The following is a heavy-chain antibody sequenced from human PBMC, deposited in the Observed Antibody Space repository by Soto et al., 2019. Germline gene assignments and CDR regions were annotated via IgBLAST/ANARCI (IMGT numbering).Heavy chain of an antibody. Sequence: PGGSLRLSCAASGFTFSSSAMSWVRQAPGKGLEWGSAISGSGSSTYYADTVKGRFTVSRDNSKNTLYLQMNSLRAEDTAVYYCARSGYYYPLDFDHWGQGNLVTVSS. CDR1: GFTFSSSA. CDR2: ISGSGSST. D-gene: IGHD3-22*01. J-gene: IGHJ4*02. CDR3: ARSGYYYPLDFDH. V-gene: IGHV3-23*01.